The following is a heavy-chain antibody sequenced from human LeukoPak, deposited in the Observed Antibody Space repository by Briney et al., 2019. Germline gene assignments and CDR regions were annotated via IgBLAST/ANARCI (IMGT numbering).Heavy chain of an antibody. CDR3: ARARGVISARPDY. CDR2: IIPIFGTA. D-gene: IGHD3-10*01. V-gene: IGHV1-69*13. Sequence: SVKVSCKASGGTFSSYAISWVRQAPGQGLEWMGGIIPIFGTANYAQKFQGRVTITADESTSTAYMELSSLRPEDTAVYYCARARGVISARPDYWGQGTLVTVSS. J-gene: IGHJ4*02. CDR1: GGTFSSYA.